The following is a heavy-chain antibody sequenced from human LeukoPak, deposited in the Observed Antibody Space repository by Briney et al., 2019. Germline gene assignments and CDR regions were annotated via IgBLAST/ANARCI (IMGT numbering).Heavy chain of an antibody. V-gene: IGHV4-34*01. CDR2: INHSGST. Sequence: ASETLSLTCAVYGGSFSGYYWSWIRQPPGKGLEWIGEINHSGSTNYNPSLMSRVTISVDTSKNQFSLKLSSVTAADTAVYYCARRVGDTIFGVVTAGLDYDYWGQGTLVTVSS. D-gene: IGHD3-3*01. J-gene: IGHJ4*02. CDR1: GGSFSGYY. CDR3: ARRVGDTIFGVVTAGLDYDY.